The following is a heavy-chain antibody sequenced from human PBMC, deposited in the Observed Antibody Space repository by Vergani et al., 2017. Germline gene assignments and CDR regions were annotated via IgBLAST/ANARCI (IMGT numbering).Heavy chain of an antibody. J-gene: IGHJ4*02. V-gene: IGHV4-59*01. Sequence: QVQLQESGPGLVKPSETLSLTSTVSGGSISTSYCSWIRQPPGKGLHCIVYIYYSGSTNDNPSLKSRVTISVDTSKNQFSLKLSSVTAADTAVYYCARGRTGNFDYWGQGTLVTVSS. CDR3: ARGRTGNFDY. CDR1: GGSISTSY. CDR2: IYYSGST. D-gene: IGHD7-27*01.